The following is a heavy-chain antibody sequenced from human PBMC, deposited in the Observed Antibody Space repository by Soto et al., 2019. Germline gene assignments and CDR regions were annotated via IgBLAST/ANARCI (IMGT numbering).Heavy chain of an antibody. J-gene: IGHJ5*02. CDR3: ARANFGEDGNNWFDP. CDR1: GGSFSSGSYY. D-gene: IGHD4-17*01. CDR2: IYYSGST. Sequence: SETLSLTCTVSGGSFSSGSYYWSWIRQPPGKKLEWIGDIYYSGSTNYNPSLKSRVTISVDTSKNQFSLKLISVTAADTAVYYCARANFGEDGNNWFDPWGQGTLVTVSS. V-gene: IGHV4-61*01.